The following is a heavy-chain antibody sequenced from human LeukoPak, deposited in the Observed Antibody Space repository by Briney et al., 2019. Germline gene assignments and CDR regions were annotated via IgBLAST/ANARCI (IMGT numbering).Heavy chain of an antibody. V-gene: IGHV1-8*01. CDR2: MNPNSGNA. D-gene: IGHD2-15*01. CDR1: GYTFSGYD. Sequence: ASVKVSCKASGYTFSGYDINWVRQATGPGLEWMGWMNPNSGNAGYTQKFQGRVTMTRNTSISTAYMELSSLRSEDTAVYYCARAPSYCTSGSCYYYYGLDVWGQGTTVTVSS. CDR3: ARAPSYCTSGSCYYYYGLDV. J-gene: IGHJ6*02.